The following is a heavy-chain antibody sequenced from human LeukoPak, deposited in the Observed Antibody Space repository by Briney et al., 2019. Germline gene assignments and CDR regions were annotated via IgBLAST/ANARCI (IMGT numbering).Heavy chain of an antibody. J-gene: IGHJ4*02. Sequence: GGSLRLSCAASGFTFSDYYMSWIRQAPGKGLEWVSYISSSSSYTNYADSVKGRFTISRDNAKSSLYLQMNSLRAEDTAVYYCARDQDYYDSSGYYYGYWGQGTLVTVSS. CDR2: ISSSSSYT. CDR3: ARDQDYYDSSGYYYGY. D-gene: IGHD3-22*01. CDR1: GFTFSDYY. V-gene: IGHV3-11*05.